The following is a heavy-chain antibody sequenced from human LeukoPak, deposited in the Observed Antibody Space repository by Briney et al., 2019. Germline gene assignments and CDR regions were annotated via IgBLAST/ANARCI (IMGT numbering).Heavy chain of an antibody. CDR2: ISSSGTTI. V-gene: IGHV3-48*03. Sequence: GGSLRLSCAASGFTFSSYEMNWVRQAPGKGLEWVSYISSSGTTIYYADSVKGRFTISRDNANSSLYLQMNSLRVEDTAIYYCASGGYRVDHWGQGTLVTVSS. J-gene: IGHJ5*02. D-gene: IGHD1-26*01. CDR3: ASGGYRVDH. CDR1: GFTFSSYE.